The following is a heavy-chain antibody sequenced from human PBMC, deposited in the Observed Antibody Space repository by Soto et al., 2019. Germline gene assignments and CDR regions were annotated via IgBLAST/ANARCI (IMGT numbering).Heavy chain of an antibody. CDR3: ARGGSPSSGVERFDT. Sequence: SETLSLTCTVSGGSISISSYYWGWIRQPPGKGLEWIGGIYYSGSTYYNPSLKSRVTISVDTSKNQFSLKLSSVTAADTAVYYCARGGSPSSGVERFDTWGQGTLVTVS. D-gene: IGHD3-10*01. CDR1: GGSISISSYY. J-gene: IGHJ5*02. CDR2: IYYSGST. V-gene: IGHV4-39*01.